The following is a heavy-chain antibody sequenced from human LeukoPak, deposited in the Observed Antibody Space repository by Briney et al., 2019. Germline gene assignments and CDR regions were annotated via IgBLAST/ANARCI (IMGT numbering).Heavy chain of an antibody. J-gene: IGHJ6*02. Sequence: GGSLRLSCTASGFTFGGYAMSWVRQAPGKGLEWVSSIIAGSEDSYYADSVKGRFTISRDNSKSTLYLQMNSLRAADTAVYYCARTIAQYSNTWLYYYYGLDVWGQGTTVTVSS. CDR3: ARTIAQYSNTWLYYYYGLDV. V-gene: IGHV3-23*01. D-gene: IGHD1-7*01. CDR1: GFTFGGYA. CDR2: IIAGSEDS.